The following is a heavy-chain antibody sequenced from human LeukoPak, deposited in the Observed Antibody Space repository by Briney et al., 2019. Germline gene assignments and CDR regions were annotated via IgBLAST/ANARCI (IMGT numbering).Heavy chain of an antibody. CDR2: IYSGGST. CDR3: ARQTYCGGDCYSPPTLDY. J-gene: IGHJ4*02. CDR1: GFTFSSYW. Sequence: GGSLRLSCAASGFTFSSYWMSWVRQAPGKGLEWVSVIYSGGSTYYADSVKGRFTISRDNSKNTLYLQMNSLRAEDTAVYYCARQTYCGGDCYSPPTLDYWGQGTLVTVSS. V-gene: IGHV3-66*04. D-gene: IGHD2-21*02.